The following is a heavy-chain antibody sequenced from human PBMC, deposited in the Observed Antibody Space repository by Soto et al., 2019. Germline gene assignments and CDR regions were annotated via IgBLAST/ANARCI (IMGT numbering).Heavy chain of an antibody. J-gene: IGHJ4*02. CDR3: ARAYTWGVAVAGT. CDR1: GYTFTGYY. D-gene: IGHD6-19*01. V-gene: IGHV1-2*04. Sequence: GASVKVSCKASGYTFTGYYMHWVRQAPGQGLEWMGWINPNSGDTNYAQKFQGWVTMTRDTSISTAYMELSRLRSEDTAVYYCARAYTWGVAVAGTWGQGTLVTVSS. CDR2: INPNSGDT.